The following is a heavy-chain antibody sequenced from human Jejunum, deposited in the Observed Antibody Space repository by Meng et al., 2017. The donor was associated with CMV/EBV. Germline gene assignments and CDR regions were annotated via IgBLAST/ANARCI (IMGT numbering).Heavy chain of an antibody. D-gene: IGHD2-2*01. V-gene: IGHV3-73*01. Sequence: FSFRGSAIHWVRQASGKGLEWVGRIRSKTYSYATAYAASVNGRFTISRDESKNTAYLQMNSLKAEDTALYYCTRVVPAASTAFFDYWGQGTLVTVSS. J-gene: IGHJ4*02. CDR2: IRSKTYSYAT. CDR1: FSFRGSA. CDR3: TRVVPAASTAFFDY.